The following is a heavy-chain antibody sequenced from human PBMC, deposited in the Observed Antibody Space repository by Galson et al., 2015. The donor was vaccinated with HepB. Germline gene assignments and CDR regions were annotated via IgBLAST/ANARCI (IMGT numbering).Heavy chain of an antibody. CDR2: ISYDGSNK. CDR3: ARTPNIAVAGKGSTHSFDY. Sequence: SLRLSCAASGFTFSSYAMHWVRQAPGKGLEWVAVISYDGSNKYYADSVKGRFTISRDNSKNTLYLQMNSLRAEDTAVYYCARTPNIAVAGKGSTHSFDYWGQGTLVTVSS. CDR1: GFTFSSYA. D-gene: IGHD6-19*01. J-gene: IGHJ4*02. V-gene: IGHV3-30*04.